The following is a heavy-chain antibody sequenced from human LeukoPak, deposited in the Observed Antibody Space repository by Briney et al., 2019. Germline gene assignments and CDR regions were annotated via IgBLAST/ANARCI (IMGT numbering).Heavy chain of an antibody. CDR3: ARTGGWYGTYYYYMDF. CDR2: INHSGST. Sequence: SETLSLTCAVYGGSFSGYYWSWIRQPPGKGLEWIGVINHSGSTNYNPSLKSRVTISVDTSKNQFSLKLSSVTAADTAVYYCARTGGWYGTYYYYMDFWGKGTTVTVSS. V-gene: IGHV4-34*01. CDR1: GGSFSGYY. J-gene: IGHJ6*03. D-gene: IGHD6-19*01.